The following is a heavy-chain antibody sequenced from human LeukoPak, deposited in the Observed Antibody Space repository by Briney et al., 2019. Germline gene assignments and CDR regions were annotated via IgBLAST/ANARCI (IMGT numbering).Heavy chain of an antibody. Sequence: SETLSLTCTVSDASITSSTYHWGWIRQPPGKGLEWIGAIYFTGSTYYNPSLRSRITISVDTSKNQFSLKLSSVTAADAAVYYCARLRPGYIDYWGQGTLFTVSS. D-gene: IGHD2-2*01. V-gene: IGHV4-39*01. CDR3: ARLRPGYIDY. CDR2: IYFTGST. J-gene: IGHJ4*02. CDR1: DASITSSTYH.